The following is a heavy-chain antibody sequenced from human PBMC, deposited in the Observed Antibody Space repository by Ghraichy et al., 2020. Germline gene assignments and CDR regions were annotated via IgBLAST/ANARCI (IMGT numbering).Heavy chain of an antibody. J-gene: IGHJ6*02. CDR1: GGSFSGYY. CDR3: ARGVATRGPKQRNYYYGMDV. CDR2: INHSGST. V-gene: IGHV4-34*01. Sequence: SETLSLTCAVYGGSFSGYYWSWIRQPPGKGLEWIGEINHSGSTNYNPSLKSRVTISVDTSKNQFSLKLSSVTAADTAVYYCARGVATRGPKQRNYYYGMDVWGQGTTVTVSS. D-gene: IGHD5-12*01.